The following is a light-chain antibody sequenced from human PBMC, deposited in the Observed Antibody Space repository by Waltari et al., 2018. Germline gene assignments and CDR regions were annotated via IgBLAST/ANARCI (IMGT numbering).Light chain of an antibody. Sequence: QSALTQPRSVSGSPGQSVTISCTVTSSDVGGYNYFSWYHQHPGKAPKLMIYDVSKRPSGVPDRFSGSKSGNTASLTISGLQAEDEADYYCCSYAGSYTYVFGTGTKVTVL. CDR1: SSDVGGYNY. CDR3: CSYAGSYTYV. J-gene: IGLJ1*01. V-gene: IGLV2-11*01. CDR2: DVS.